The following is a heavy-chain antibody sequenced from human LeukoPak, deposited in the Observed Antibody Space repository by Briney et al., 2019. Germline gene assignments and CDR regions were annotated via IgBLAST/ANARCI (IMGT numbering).Heavy chain of an antibody. J-gene: IGHJ4*02. CDR2: IFHSGST. CDR1: GGSISSSNW. V-gene: IGHV4-4*02. D-gene: IGHD1-26*01. CDR3: ARHLPKWGWDY. Sequence: PSETLSLTCAVSGGSISSSNWWSWVRQPPGKGLEWIGEIFHSGSTNYNPSLKSRVTMSVDTSKNQFSLKLSSVTAADTAVYYCARHLPKWGWDYWGQGTLVTVSS.